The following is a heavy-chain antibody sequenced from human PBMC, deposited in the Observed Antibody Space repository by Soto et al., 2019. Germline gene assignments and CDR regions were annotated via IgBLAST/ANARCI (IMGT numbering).Heavy chain of an antibody. Sequence: HWPSLKISWHAFGYNFTNDWIGCARQMYCKGLEWMRIIYPGDSDTRYSPSFQGQVTISADKSISTAYLQWSSLKASDTAMYYCARHSRSYYDSSGYYYYYYGMDVWGQGTTVTVSS. J-gene: IGHJ6*02. V-gene: IGHV5-51*01. CDR1: GYNFTNDW. D-gene: IGHD3-22*01. CDR2: IYPGDSDT. CDR3: ARHSRSYYDSSGYYYYYYGMDV.